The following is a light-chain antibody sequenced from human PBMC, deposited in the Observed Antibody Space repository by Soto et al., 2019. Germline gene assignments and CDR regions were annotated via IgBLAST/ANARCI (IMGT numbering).Light chain of an antibody. CDR1: QSISMW. CDR3: QQYKSLPCT. CDR2: EAS. J-gene: IGKJ2*02. V-gene: IGKV1-5*03. Sequence: DIQMTQSPSTLSASVGDRVTITCRASQSISMWLAWYQQKPGKAPKFLIYEASNLQSGVPSRFSGSGSGTEFTLTISSLQPDDFATYYCQQYKSLPCTFGHGTEVEIK.